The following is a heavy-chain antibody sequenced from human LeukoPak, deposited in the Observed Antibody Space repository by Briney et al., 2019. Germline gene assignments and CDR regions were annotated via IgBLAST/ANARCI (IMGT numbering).Heavy chain of an antibody. CDR1: GYSFTSYW. V-gene: IGHV5-51*01. J-gene: IGHJ4*02. D-gene: IGHD3-22*01. CDR2: IYPGDSDT. CDR3: ARHESYYDGSGYYWGDQ. Sequence: GESLKISCKGSGYSFTSYWIGWVRQMPGKGLEWMGIIYPGDSDTRYSPSFQGQVTISADKSISTAYLQWRSLKASDTAMYYCARHESYYDGSGYYWGDQWGQGTLVTVSS.